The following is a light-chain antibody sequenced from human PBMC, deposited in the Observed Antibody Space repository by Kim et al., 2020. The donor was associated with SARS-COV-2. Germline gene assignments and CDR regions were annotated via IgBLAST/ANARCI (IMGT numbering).Light chain of an antibody. V-gene: IGLV4-69*01. CDR1: SGHSSYA. Sequence: QLVLTQSPSASASLGASVQLTCILSSGHSSYAIAWHQQQPGKGTRFLMKVNRDGSHIKGDGIPDRFSGSTSGAERYLTISSLQPEDEADYYCQTWDTGIRVFGGGTQLTVL. CDR2: VNRDGSH. J-gene: IGLJ3*02. CDR3: QTWDTGIRV.